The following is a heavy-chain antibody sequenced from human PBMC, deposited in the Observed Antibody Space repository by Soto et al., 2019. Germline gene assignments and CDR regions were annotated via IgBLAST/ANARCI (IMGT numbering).Heavy chain of an antibody. D-gene: IGHD3-9*01. CDR3: ARDGSSDWLTWLDP. CDR1: GYTFTNYY. V-gene: IGHV1-46*01. J-gene: IGHJ5*02. Sequence: QVQLVQSGAEVKKPGASVKVFCKASGYTFTNYYMHWVRQAPGRGLEWMGIISPSGGATYAQEFQDSVTLTRDTSTSTAYMELSGLTSKDAAVYFCARDGSSDWLTWLDPWGQGTLVTVSS. CDR2: ISPSGGA.